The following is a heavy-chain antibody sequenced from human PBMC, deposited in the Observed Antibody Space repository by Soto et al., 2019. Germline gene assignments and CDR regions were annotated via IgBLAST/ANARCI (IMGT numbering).Heavy chain of an antibody. CDR2: ISGSGGST. CDR1: GFTFSSYA. Sequence: EVPVLESGGGLVQPGGSLRLSCAASGFTFSSYAMSWVRQAPGKGLEWVSAISGSGGSTYYADSVKGRFTISRDNSKNTLYLQVNRLTAEDTAVYFCAKAIRAYSYGWEAFDIWGQGTMVTVSS. D-gene: IGHD5-18*01. CDR3: AKAIRAYSYGWEAFDI. V-gene: IGHV3-23*01. J-gene: IGHJ3*02.